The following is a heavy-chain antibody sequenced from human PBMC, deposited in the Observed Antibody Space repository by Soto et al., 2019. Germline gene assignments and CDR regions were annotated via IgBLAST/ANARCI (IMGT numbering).Heavy chain of an antibody. J-gene: IGHJ4*02. V-gene: IGHV4-31*03. CDR2: IYSSGTT. D-gene: IGHD3-16*01. Sequence: SETLSLTCTVSGASIGSGGYYWNWIRQHPGKGLEWIGYIYSSGTTYYNPSLKSRVTISADTSKNQFSLNLRSVTAADTAVYYCARDPYVDLFYFDYWGQGTLVTVSS. CDR3: ARDPYVDLFYFDY. CDR1: GASIGSGGYY.